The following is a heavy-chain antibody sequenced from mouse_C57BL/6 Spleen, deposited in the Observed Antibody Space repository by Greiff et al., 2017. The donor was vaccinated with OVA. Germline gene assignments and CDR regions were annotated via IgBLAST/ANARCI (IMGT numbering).Heavy chain of an antibody. J-gene: IGHJ2*01. CDR2: IWTGGGT. CDR1: GFSLTSYA. V-gene: IGHV2-9-1*01. CDR3: ARTITTVVAKGYYFDY. Sequence: QVQLKESGPGLVAPSQSLSITCTVSGFSLTSYAISWVRQPPGKGLEWLGVIWTGGGTNYNSALKSRLSISKDNSKSQVFLKMNSLQTDDTARYYCARTITTVVAKGYYFDYWGQGTTLTVSS. D-gene: IGHD1-1*01.